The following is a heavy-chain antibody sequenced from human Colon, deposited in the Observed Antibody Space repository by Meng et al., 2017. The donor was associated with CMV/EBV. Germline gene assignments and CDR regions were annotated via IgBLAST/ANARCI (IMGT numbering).Heavy chain of an antibody. Sequence: QITLKESGPTLVKPTQTLTLTCTFSGFSLNTYEVGVGWFRQPPGKAPEWLALIYWDDDKRYRSSLGNRLTLTHDASKNQVVLTMTDMDPVDTATYYCAHKSLPAAFFGYWSQGTLVTVSS. V-gene: IGHV2-5*02. CDR1: GFSLNTYEVG. CDR3: AHKSLPAAFFGY. D-gene: IGHD2-2*01. J-gene: IGHJ4*02. CDR2: IYWDDDK.